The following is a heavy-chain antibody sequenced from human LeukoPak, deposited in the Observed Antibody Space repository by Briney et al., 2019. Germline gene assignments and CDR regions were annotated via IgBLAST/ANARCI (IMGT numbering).Heavy chain of an antibody. Sequence: GGSLRLSCAASGFTFSSYAMSWVRQAPGKGQEWVSAISGSGGSTYYADSVKGRFTISRDNSKNTLYLQMNSLRAEDTAVYYCAKLVGRRGSYYGSYFDYWGQGTLVTVSS. V-gene: IGHV3-23*01. CDR2: ISGSGGST. CDR3: AKLVGRRGSYYGSYFDY. CDR1: GFTFSSYA. D-gene: IGHD1-26*01. J-gene: IGHJ4*02.